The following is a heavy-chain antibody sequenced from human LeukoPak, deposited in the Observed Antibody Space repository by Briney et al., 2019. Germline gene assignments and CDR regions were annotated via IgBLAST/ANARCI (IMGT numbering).Heavy chain of an antibody. CDR1: GGSISTYY. CDR3: ARGSFQPRVDY. J-gene: IGHJ4*02. CDR2: IYYTGST. D-gene: IGHD2-15*01. Sequence: PSETPSLTCTVSGGSISTYYWSWIRQPPGKGLEWIGYIYYTGSTNYNPSLKSRVTISVDTSKNQFSLKLSSVTAADTAVYYCARGSFQPRVDYWGQGTLVSVSS. V-gene: IGHV4-59*01.